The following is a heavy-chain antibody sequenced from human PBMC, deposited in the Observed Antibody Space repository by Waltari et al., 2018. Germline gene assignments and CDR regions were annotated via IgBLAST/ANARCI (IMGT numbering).Heavy chain of an antibody. CDR3: ARLASPEGLDV. CDR1: GGSITSSSFH. CDR2: VYYTGSP. V-gene: IGHV4-39*01. Sequence: QLQLQESGPGLVKPSETLSLMCTVSGGSITSSSFHWPWIRQPPGKGLEWIGSVYYTGSPSYTPSLKSRLTISSDTSGNQFSLQVRSVTAADTAVYYCARLASPEGLDVWGQGTTVTVSS. J-gene: IGHJ6*02.